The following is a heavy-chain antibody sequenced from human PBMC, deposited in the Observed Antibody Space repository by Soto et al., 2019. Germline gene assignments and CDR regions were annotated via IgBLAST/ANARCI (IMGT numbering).Heavy chain of an antibody. J-gene: IGHJ4*02. CDR3: ARHSPDFDWLSQFDY. CDR2: IYNFGST. Sequence: QVQLQESGPGLVKASETLSLTCTVSGGSISSDYWSWIRQPPGKGLEWIGYIYNFGSTNYNPSLKSRVTISVDTSKNQFSLKLSSVTAAYTAVYYCARHSPDFDWLSQFDYWGQGTLVTVSS. V-gene: IGHV4-59*08. D-gene: IGHD3-9*01. CDR1: GGSISSDY.